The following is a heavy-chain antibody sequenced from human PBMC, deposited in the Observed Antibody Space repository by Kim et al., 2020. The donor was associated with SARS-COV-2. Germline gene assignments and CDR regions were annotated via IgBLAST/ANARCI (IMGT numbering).Heavy chain of an antibody. Sequence: GGSLRLSCAASGITFSTYAMTWVRQAPGRGLEWVSTISNSGGSIYYADSVKGRFTISRDNSKNTLFLQMNSLSAEDTAVYHCAVHCFAVNCPSRYVDYWGQGTLVTVSS. V-gene: IGHV3-23*01. J-gene: IGHJ4*02. D-gene: IGHD2-2*01. CDR3: AVHCFAVNCPSRYVDY. CDR2: ISNSGGSI. CDR1: GITFSTYA.